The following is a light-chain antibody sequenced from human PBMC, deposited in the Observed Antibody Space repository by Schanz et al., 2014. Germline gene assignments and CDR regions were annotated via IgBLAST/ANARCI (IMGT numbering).Light chain of an antibody. CDR2: GAS. J-gene: IGKJ1*01. V-gene: IGKV3-20*01. CDR3: QQYSDSPRT. Sequence: EIVMTQSPATLSVSPEERATLSCGASQSVSSSYLAWYQQKPGQAPRLLIYGASSRATGIPDRFSGSGSGTDFTLTISRLEPEDFAVYYCQQYSDSPRTFGQGTEVEIK. CDR1: QSVSSSY.